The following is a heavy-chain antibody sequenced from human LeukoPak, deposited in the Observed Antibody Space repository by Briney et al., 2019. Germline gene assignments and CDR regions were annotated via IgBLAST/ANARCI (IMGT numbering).Heavy chain of an antibody. V-gene: IGHV4-59*01. J-gene: IGHJ4*02. D-gene: IGHD3-22*01. CDR3: ARGRLPSSSGF. CDR2: IYYGGST. Sequence: SETLSLTCTVSGGSISSYYWSWIRQPPGKGLEWIGYIYYGGSTNYNPSLKSRVTISVDTSKNQFSLKLSSVTAADTAVYYCARGRLPSSSGFWGQGTLVTVSS. CDR1: GGSISSYY.